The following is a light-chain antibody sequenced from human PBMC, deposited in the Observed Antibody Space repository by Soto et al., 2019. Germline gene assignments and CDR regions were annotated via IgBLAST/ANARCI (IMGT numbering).Light chain of an antibody. J-gene: IGKJ4*01. Sequence: DIAMTQSPSSLAASVGDRVTITCRASQSISTYLHWYQQKGGKAPKLLIHGASGLQSGFPLRFSGSGSGTDFTLTISSLQPEDFATYYCQQGYSTLLSVGGGTTVDLK. CDR2: GAS. V-gene: IGKV1-39*01. CDR3: QQGYSTLLS. CDR1: QSISTY.